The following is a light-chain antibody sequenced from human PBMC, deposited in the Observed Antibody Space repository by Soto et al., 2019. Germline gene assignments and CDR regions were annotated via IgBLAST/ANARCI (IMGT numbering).Light chain of an antibody. Sequence: EIVLTQSPGTLSLSPGERATLSCRASQSVSSSYFAWYQQKPGQAPRLLIYGASSRATGIPDRFSGSGSGTDFTLTISRLEPEDFAVYYCQQSGSSPQTFGQGTKVDIK. V-gene: IGKV3-20*01. CDR2: GAS. CDR3: QQSGSSPQT. J-gene: IGKJ1*01. CDR1: QSVSSSY.